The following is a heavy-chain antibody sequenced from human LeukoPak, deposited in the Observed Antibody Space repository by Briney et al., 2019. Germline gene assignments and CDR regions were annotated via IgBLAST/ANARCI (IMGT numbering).Heavy chain of an antibody. D-gene: IGHD6-6*01. CDR2: IYSGGST. V-gene: IGHV3-66*01. CDR3: ARDLEYRTAGRFDP. Sequence: QVGGSLRLSCAASGFTVSSNYMNWVRQAPGKGLEWVSVIYSGGSTYFADSVKGRFTISRDNSKNTLYLQMNSLRAEDTAVYYCARDLEYRTAGRFDPWGQGTLVTASS. CDR1: GFTVSSNY. J-gene: IGHJ5*02.